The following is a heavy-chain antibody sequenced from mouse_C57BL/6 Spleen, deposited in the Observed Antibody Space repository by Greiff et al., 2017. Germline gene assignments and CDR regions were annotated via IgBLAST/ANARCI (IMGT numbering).Heavy chain of an antibody. Sequence: DVQLQESGPGLVKPSQSLSLTCSVTGYSITSGYYWNWIRQFPGNKLEWMGYISYDGSNNYNPSLKNRISITRDTSKNQFFLKLNSVTTEDTATYYCAKGLRSAMDYWGQGTSVTVSS. CDR2: ISYDGSN. V-gene: IGHV3-6*01. CDR3: AKGLRSAMDY. D-gene: IGHD1-1*01. J-gene: IGHJ4*01. CDR1: GYSITSGYY.